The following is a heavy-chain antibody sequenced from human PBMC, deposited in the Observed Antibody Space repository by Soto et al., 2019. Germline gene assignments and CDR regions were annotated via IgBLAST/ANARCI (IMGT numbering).Heavy chain of an antibody. CDR3: AKERRFSV. J-gene: IGHJ6*02. Sequence: GGSLRLSCAASGFTVSSNYMSWVRQAPGKGLEWVSLIYSDGTTYYVDSVKGRFTISRDNAKNSLYLQMNSLRAEDTAIYYCAKERRFSVWGQGTTVTVSS. CDR1: GFTVSSNY. V-gene: IGHV3-66*01. CDR2: IYSDGTT.